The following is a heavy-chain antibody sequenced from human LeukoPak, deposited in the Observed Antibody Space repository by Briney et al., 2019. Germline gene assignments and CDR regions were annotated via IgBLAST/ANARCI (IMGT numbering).Heavy chain of an antibody. Sequence: SQTLSLTCTVSGGSISSGGYYWSWIRQPPGKGLEWIGYIYYSGSTYYNPSLKSRVTISVDTSKNQFSLKLSSVTAADTAVYYCARTPTHDFWSRPGGFDPWGQGTLVTVSS. CDR2: IYYSGST. CDR3: ARTPTHDFWSRPGGFDP. D-gene: IGHD3-3*01. J-gene: IGHJ5*02. CDR1: GGSISSGGYY. V-gene: IGHV4-30-4*08.